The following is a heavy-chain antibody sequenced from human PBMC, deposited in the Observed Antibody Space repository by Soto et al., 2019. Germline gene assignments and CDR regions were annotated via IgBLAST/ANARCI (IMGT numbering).Heavy chain of an antibody. CDR1: GFTFSSYS. J-gene: IGHJ4*02. Sequence: GGSLRLSCAASGFTFSSYSMNWVRQAPGKGLEWVSYISSSSSTIYYADSVKGRFTISRDNAKNSLYLQMNSLRDEDTAVYYCARDRPSGWCYYFDYWGQGTLVTVSS. V-gene: IGHV3-48*02. CDR3: ARDRPSGWCYYFDY. D-gene: IGHD2-8*02. CDR2: ISSSSSTI.